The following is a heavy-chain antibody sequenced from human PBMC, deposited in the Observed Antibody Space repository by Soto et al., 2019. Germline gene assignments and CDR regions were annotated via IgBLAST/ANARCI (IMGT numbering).Heavy chain of an antibody. V-gene: IGHV4-34*01. D-gene: IGHD6-6*01. CDR2: INYSGST. CDR1: GGSFSDYY. CDR3: ARRSISGRRGGAFDI. Sequence: PSETLSLTCAVYGGSFSDYYWGWIRQPPGKGLEWIGEINYSGSTNYEPSLKSRVTVSVDTSKNQFSLGLSSVTAADTALYYCARRSISGRRGGAFDIWGQGTMVTVSS. J-gene: IGHJ3*02.